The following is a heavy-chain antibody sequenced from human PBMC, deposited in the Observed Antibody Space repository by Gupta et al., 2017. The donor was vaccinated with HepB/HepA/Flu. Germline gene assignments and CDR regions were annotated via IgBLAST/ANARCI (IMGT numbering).Heavy chain of an antibody. J-gene: IGHJ4*01. CDR3: ARPLGRDYQTYDD. D-gene: IGHD4-11*01. Sequence: EVQLVESGVGLVQPGGSLRLSCEASGFAFSHYWMTWLRQAPGKGLEWMANIKEDVGLQYYVDSVKGRFTNSRDNAKNSLYLQMTSLRAEDTSVELCARPLGRDYQTYDDWGQGTLVTVSS. CDR2: IKEDVGLQ. CDR1: GFAFSHYW. V-gene: IGHV3-7*01.